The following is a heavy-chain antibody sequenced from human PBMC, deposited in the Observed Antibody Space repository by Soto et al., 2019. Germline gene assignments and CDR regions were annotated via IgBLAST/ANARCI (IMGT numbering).Heavy chain of an antibody. CDR1: GFTFSSYS. CDR3: ARSGLGELSLLFDY. V-gene: IGHV3-48*01. Sequence: GGSLRLSCAASGFTFSSYSMNWVRQAPGKGLEWVSYISSSSSTIYYADSVKGRFTISRDNAKNSLYLQMNSLRAEDTAVYYCARSGLGELSLLFDYWGQGTLVTVSS. D-gene: IGHD3-16*02. J-gene: IGHJ4*02. CDR2: ISSSSSTI.